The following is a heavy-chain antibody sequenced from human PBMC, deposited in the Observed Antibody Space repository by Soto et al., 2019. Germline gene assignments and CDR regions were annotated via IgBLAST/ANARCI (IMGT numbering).Heavy chain of an antibody. Sequence: PGGFLRLSCAASGVTFSSYWMSWVRQAPGKGLEWVANIKEDGSEKNYVDSVKGQFTISRDNAKNSLYLQMNSLRAEDTAVYYCARERYYYGSGDYWGQGTLVTVSS. CDR3: ARERYYYGSGDY. CDR2: IKEDGSEK. J-gene: IGHJ4*02. V-gene: IGHV3-7*01. D-gene: IGHD3-10*01. CDR1: GVTFSSYW.